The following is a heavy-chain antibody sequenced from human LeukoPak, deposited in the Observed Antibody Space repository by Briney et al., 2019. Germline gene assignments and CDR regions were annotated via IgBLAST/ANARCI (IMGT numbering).Heavy chain of an antibody. V-gene: IGHV3-30*18. J-gene: IGHJ6*03. CDR2: ISYDGSNK. Sequence: PGRSLRLSCAASGFTFSTYGMDWVRQAPGKGLEWVAVISYDGSNKYYADSVKGRFTISRDNSKNTLYLQMNSLRAEGTAVYYCAKGGGGCTNGVCYYYYYYYMDVWGKGTTVTVSS. D-gene: IGHD2-8*01. CDR3: AKGGGGCTNGVCYYYYYYYMDV. CDR1: GFTFSTYG.